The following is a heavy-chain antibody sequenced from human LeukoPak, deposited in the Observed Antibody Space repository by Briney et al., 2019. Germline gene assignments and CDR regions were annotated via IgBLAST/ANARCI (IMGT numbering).Heavy chain of an antibody. CDR2: ISSSSSYI. D-gene: IGHD3-10*01. CDR1: GFTFSSYS. J-gene: IGHJ1*01. V-gene: IGHV3-21*01. CDR3: ARDFSGSGSYYPTEYFQH. Sequence: PGGSLRLSCAASGFTFSSYSMHWVRQTPGKGLEWVSSISSSSSYIYYADSVKGRFTISRDNAKNSLYLQMNSLRAEDTAVYYCARDFSGSGSYYPTEYFQHWGQGTLVTVSS.